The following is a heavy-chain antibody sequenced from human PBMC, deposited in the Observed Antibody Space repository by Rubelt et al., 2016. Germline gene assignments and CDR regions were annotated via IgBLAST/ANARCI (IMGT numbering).Heavy chain of an antibody. J-gene: IGHJ6*02. CDR2: IYYSGST. CDR3: TRDYDFWSHYSSYGMDV. D-gene: IGHD3-3*01. Sequence: QVQLQQWGAGLLKPSETLSLTCTVSGGSMSYYYWSWIRQSPGKGLEWIGNIYYSGSTYYNPSLKSRVTISVDTSKNQFSLKVNSVTAADTAVYYCTRDYDFWSHYSSYGMDVWGQGTTVTVSS. CDR1: GGSMSYYY. V-gene: IGHV4-4*08.